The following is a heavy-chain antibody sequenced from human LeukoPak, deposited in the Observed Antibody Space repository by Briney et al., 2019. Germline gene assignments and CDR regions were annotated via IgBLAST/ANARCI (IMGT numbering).Heavy chain of an antibody. D-gene: IGHD3-10*02. V-gene: IGHV3-74*01. CDR3: ARGTMIGGY. CDR1: GFTFSSYW. Sequence: GGSLRLSCAASGFTFSSYWMHWVRQAPGKGLVSVPRINSDGSSTNYADSVKGRFTVSRDNAKNTLYLQMNSLRPEDTAVYYCARGTMIGGYWGQGTLVTVSS. J-gene: IGHJ4*02. CDR2: INSDGSST.